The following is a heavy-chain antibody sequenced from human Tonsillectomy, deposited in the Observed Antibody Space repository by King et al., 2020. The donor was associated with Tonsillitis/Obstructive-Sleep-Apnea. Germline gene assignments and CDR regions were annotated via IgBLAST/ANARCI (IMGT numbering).Heavy chain of an antibody. V-gene: IGHV3-20*04. CDR1: GFTFDDYG. Sequence: EVQLQESGGGVVRPGGSLRLSCAASGFTFDDYGMSWVRQAPGKGLEWVSGINWNGGSTGYADSVKGRFTTSSDNAKNSLYLQMNSLRAEDTALYYCARGSSSYYYYYMDVWGKGTTVTVSS. CDR2: INWNGGST. CDR3: ARGSSSYYYYYMDV. D-gene: IGHD6-13*01. J-gene: IGHJ6*03.